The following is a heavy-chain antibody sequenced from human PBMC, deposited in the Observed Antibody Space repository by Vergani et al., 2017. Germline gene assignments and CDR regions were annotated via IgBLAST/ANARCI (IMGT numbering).Heavy chain of an antibody. D-gene: IGHD3-3*01. CDR2: IYYSGST. J-gene: IGHJ4*02. CDR1: GGSVSSSSYY. Sequence: QLQLQESGPGLVKPSETLSLTCTVSGGSVSSSSYYWSWIRQPPGKGLEWIGYIYYSGSTNYNPSLKSRVTISVDTSKNQFSLKLSSVTAADTAVYYCARALVFGEIDYWGQGTLVTVSS. CDR3: ARALVFGEIDY. V-gene: IGHV4-61*01.